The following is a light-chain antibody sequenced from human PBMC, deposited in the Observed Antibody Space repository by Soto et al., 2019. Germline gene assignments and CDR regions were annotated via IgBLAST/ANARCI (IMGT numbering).Light chain of an antibody. J-gene: IGKJ1*01. CDR2: GVS. Sequence: EIVLTQSPATLSLSPGERATLSCRASQRVSSSSLAWYQHKPGQSPRLLIFGVSSRATDIPDRFSGSGSGTDFALTINRLEPEDVDVYFCQQYSISSTFVQGTKVDIK. V-gene: IGKV3-20*01. CDR3: QQYSISST. CDR1: QRVSSSS.